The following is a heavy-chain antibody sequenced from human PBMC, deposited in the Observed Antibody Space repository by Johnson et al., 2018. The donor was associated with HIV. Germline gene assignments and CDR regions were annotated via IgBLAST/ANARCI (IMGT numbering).Heavy chain of an antibody. V-gene: IGHV3-13*01. D-gene: IGHD4-23*01. CDR2: IGTAGDT. J-gene: IGHJ3*02. CDR3: ARAKGDYGGSGGVGAYDI. CDR1: GFIFSSYD. Sequence: EVQLVESGGGLVQPGGSLRLSCAASGFIFSSYDMHWVRQATGRGLEWVSGIGTAGDTYYPGSVKGRFTISRENAKNSLYLQMDSLRAGNTALYYCARAKGDYGGSGGVGAYDIWGQGTMVTVSS.